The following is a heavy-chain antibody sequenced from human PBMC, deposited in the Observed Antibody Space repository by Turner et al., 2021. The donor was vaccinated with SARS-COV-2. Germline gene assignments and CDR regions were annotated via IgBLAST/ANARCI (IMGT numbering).Heavy chain of an antibody. J-gene: IGHJ5*02. CDR2: ISSITT. V-gene: IGHV3-48*01. D-gene: IGHD6-19*01. Sequence: EVQLVEAGGGWVQPGGALRLSCAASGFTFSLYTMNWVRQAPGKGLEWVSYISSITTYYADSGKGRFTISRDNAQNSLYLQMHSLRAEDTAVYYCARGLSSGWYPDWFDPWGQGTLVTVSS. CDR3: ARGLSSGWYPDWFDP. CDR1: GFTFSLYT.